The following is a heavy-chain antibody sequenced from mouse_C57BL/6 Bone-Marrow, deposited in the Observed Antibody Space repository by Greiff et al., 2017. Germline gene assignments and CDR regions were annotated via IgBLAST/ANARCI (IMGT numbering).Heavy chain of an antibody. CDR1: TSYW. Sequence: VQLQQPGAELVKPGASVKMSFTSYWITWVKQRPGQGLEWIGDIYPGSGSTNYNEKFKSKATLTVDTSSSTAYMQLSSLTSEDSAVYYCARIDGYYLDLDVWGTGTTVTVSS. CDR3: ARIDGYYLDLDV. CDR2: IYPGSGST. V-gene: IGHV1-55*01. D-gene: IGHD2-3*01. J-gene: IGHJ1*03.